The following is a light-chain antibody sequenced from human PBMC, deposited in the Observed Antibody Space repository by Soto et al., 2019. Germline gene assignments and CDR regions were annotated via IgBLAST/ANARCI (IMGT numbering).Light chain of an antibody. Sequence: EIVLTQSPASLSVSQGERATLSCRASQSVNNLLAWYQQKPGRPPRLLIYGASTRATGIPARFSGSGSGTEFTLSISSLQSEDFAVYYCQQYNKWPITFGLGTRLE. CDR3: QQYNKWPIT. CDR2: GAS. CDR1: QSVNNL. J-gene: IGKJ5*01. V-gene: IGKV3-15*01.